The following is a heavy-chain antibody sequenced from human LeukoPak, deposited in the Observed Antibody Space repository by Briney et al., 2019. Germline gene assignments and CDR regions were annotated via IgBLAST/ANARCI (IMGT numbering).Heavy chain of an antibody. CDR1: GFTFSTYS. Sequence: TGGSLRLSCAASGFTFSTYSFSWVRQAPGKGLEWVSGISATGGDTYYADSVKGRFTISRDNSRNTVSLQMNSLRVDDTATYYCAKDVRRCNGACTWGQGTLVTVSS. J-gene: IGHJ5*02. CDR2: ISATGGDT. D-gene: IGHD2-8*01. CDR3: AKDVRRCNGACT. V-gene: IGHV3-23*01.